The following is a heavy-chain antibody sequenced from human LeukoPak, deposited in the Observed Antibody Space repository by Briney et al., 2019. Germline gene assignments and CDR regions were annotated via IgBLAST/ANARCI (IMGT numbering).Heavy chain of an antibody. J-gene: IGHJ3*02. V-gene: IGHV1-46*01. CDR2: INPSGGST. Sequence: ASVKVSCKASGYTFTSYYIHRVRQAPGQGLECMGIINPSGGSTSYAQKFQGRVTMTRDASTSTVYMELSSLRSEDTAVYYCARLTGKKAFDIWGQGTMVTVSS. D-gene: IGHD1-20*01. CDR1: GYTFTSYY. CDR3: ARLTGKKAFDI.